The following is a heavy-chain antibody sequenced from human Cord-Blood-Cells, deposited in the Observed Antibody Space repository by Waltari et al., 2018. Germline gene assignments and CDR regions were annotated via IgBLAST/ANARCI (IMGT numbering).Heavy chain of an antibody. Sequence: QVQLVQPGAEVKKPGASVKVSCKVSGYTLTELSMHWVRQAPGKGLEWMGGFDPEDGETIYAQKFQGRVTMTEDTSTDTAYMELSSLRSEDTAVYYCATDTAAAGIDYYYYGMDVWGQGTTVTVSS. CDR2: FDPEDGET. V-gene: IGHV1-24*01. D-gene: IGHD6-13*01. J-gene: IGHJ6*02. CDR3: ATDTAAAGIDYYYYGMDV. CDR1: GYTLTELS.